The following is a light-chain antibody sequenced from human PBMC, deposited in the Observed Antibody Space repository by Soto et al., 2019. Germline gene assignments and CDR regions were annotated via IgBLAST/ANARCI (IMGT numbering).Light chain of an antibody. CDR1: QSVSSSY. V-gene: IGKV3-20*01. Sequence: EIVLTQSPGTLSLSPGERATLSCRASQSVSSSYLAWYQQKPGQAPRLLIYGASSRATGIPERFSGSGSGTDITLTISRLEPEDFPVYYCQQYGSSPATFGQGTRLEIK. J-gene: IGKJ5*01. CDR3: QQYGSSPAT. CDR2: GAS.